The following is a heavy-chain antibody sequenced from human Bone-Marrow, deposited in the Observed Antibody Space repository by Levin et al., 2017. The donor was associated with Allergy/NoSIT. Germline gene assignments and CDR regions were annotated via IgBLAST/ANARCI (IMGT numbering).Heavy chain of an antibody. V-gene: IGHV3-23*01. CDR1: GFTFDTFT. D-gene: IGHD3-9*01. CDR3: AKNLGADEGDDILTGLFDY. Sequence: GGSLRLSCGASGFTFDTFTMSWVRQGPGRWLEWLADISGSGGRTYYADSVKGRFSISRDNSKNIVYLQMNSLRGEDTAVYYCAKNLGADEGDDILTGLFDYWGQGTLVTVSS. J-gene: IGHJ4*02. CDR2: ISGSGGRT.